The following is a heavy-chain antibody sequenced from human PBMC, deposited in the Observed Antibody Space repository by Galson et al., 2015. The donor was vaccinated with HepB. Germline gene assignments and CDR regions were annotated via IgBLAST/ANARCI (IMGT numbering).Heavy chain of an antibody. D-gene: IGHD3-10*01. Sequence: SLRLSCAASGFTFSSYSMNWVRQAPGKGLEWVSYISSSSSTIYYADSVKGRFTISRDNAKNSLYLQMNSLRAEDTAVYYCARDSVSRGVRGVITPTYFDYWGQGTLVTVSS. CDR1: GFTFSSYS. CDR3: ARDSVSRGVRGVITPTYFDY. V-gene: IGHV3-48*01. J-gene: IGHJ4*02. CDR2: ISSSSSTI.